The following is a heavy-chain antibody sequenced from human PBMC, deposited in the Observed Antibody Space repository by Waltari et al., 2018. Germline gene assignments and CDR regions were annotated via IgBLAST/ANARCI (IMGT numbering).Heavy chain of an antibody. D-gene: IGHD3-16*01. V-gene: IGHV4-39*07. CDR1: GGSSSSSSYY. Sequence: QLQLQESGPGLVEPSETLSLTFTVSGGSSSSSSYYWGGIRRPPGKGLEWIGSIYYSGSTYYNPSLKSRVTISVDTSKNQFSLKLSSVTAADTAVYYCARLTAEYFQHWGQGTLVTVSS. CDR3: ARLTAEYFQH. CDR2: IYYSGST. J-gene: IGHJ1*01.